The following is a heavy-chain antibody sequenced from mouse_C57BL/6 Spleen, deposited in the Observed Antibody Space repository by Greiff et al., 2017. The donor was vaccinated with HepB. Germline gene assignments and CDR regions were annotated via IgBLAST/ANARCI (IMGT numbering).Heavy chain of an antibody. J-gene: IGHJ3*01. CDR1: GYTFTSYW. CDR3: ARGDYYRSSYSFAY. CDR2: IDPSDSYT. D-gene: IGHD1-1*01. V-gene: IGHV1-69*01. Sequence: QVQLQQPGAELVMPGASVKLSCKASGYTFTSYWMHWVKQRPGQGLEWIGEIDPSDSYTNYNQKFKGKSTLTVDKSSSTAYMQLSSLTSEDSAVYYCARGDYYRSSYSFAYWGQGTLVTVSA.